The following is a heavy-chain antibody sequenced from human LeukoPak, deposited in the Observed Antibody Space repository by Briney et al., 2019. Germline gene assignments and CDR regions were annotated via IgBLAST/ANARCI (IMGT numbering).Heavy chain of an antibody. V-gene: IGHV3-21*01. CDR1: GFTVSSNY. D-gene: IGHD2-2*01. CDR2: ISSSSSYI. J-gene: IGHJ4*02. Sequence: GGSLRLSCAASGFTVSSNYMSWVRQAPGKGLEWVSSISSSSSYIYYADSVKGRFTISRDNAKNSLYLQMNSLRAEDTAVYYCARDGCSSTSCLRAFDYWGQGTLVTVSS. CDR3: ARDGCSSTSCLRAFDY.